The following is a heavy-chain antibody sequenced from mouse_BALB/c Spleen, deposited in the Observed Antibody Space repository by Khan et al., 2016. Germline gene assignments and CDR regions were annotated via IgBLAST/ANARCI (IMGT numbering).Heavy chain of an antibody. CDR2: SDPENGDT. CDR3: SSYDSIFAWFAY. D-gene: IGHD2-3*01. J-gene: IGHJ3*01. CDR1: GFNIKDFY. Sequence: VQLKESGAELVRSGASVKSSCTASGFNIKDFYIHWVKQRPEQGLEWIGWSDPENGDTGYAPKFLGKAAMTADTSSNTAYLHLSSLTSDDSAVYFCSSYDSIFAWFAYWAQGTLVTVSS. V-gene: IGHV14-4*02.